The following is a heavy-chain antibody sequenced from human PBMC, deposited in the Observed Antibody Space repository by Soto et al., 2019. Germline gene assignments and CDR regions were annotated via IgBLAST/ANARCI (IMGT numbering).Heavy chain of an antibody. CDR2: ISSSSSYI. Sequence: EVQLVESGGGLVKPGGSLRLSCAASGFTFSSYSMNWVRQAPGKGLEWVSSISSSSSYIYYADSVKGRFTISRDNAKNSLYLQMNSLRAEDTAVYYCARGEETGATYYYYGMDVWGQGTTVTVSS. D-gene: IGHD1-1*01. CDR3: ARGEETGATYYYYGMDV. J-gene: IGHJ6*02. V-gene: IGHV3-21*01. CDR1: GFTFSSYS.